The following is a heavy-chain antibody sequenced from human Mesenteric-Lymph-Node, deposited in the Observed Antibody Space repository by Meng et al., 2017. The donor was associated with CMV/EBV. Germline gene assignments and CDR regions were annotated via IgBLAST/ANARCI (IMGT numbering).Heavy chain of an antibody. Sequence: QVQLHQVGAGLLKPSETLSVTCAVYGGSFSGYYWNWIRQSPEKGLEWIGEINHSGSTTYNPSFTSRIIISVDTSTNQISLNMSSVTAADTAVYYCARGSSYDILTGYFDYWGQGALVTVSS. CDR2: INHSGST. V-gene: IGHV4-34*01. CDR3: ARGSSYDILTGYFDY. D-gene: IGHD3-9*01. CDR1: GGSFSGYY. J-gene: IGHJ4*02.